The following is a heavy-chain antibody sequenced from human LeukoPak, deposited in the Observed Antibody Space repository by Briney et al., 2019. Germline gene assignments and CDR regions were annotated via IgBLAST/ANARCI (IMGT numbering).Heavy chain of an antibody. D-gene: IGHD3-22*01. CDR1: GGSISSYY. J-gene: IGHJ4*02. V-gene: IGHV4-59*01. CDR2: IYYSGST. CDR3: ARDYYDSSGYVN. Sequence: PSETLSLTCTVSGGSISSYYWSWIRQPPGKGLEWIGYIYYSGSTNYSPSLKSRVTISVDTSKNQFSLKLSSVTAADTAVYYCARDYYDSSGYVNWGQGTLVTVSS.